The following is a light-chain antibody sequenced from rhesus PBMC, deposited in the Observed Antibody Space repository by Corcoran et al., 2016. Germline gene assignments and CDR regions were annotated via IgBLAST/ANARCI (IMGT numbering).Light chain of an antibody. V-gene: IGKV1-74*01. J-gene: IGKJ2*01. CDR2: KAS. Sequence: DIQMTQSPSSLSASVGDRVTITCRASENVNNYLHWYQQKPGKAPTLFIYKASTLQSGVPSRFSGSGSGTDFTLTISSLQPEDFATYYCQHSYGTPYSFGQGTKVEIK. CDR1: ENVNNY. CDR3: QHSYGTPYS.